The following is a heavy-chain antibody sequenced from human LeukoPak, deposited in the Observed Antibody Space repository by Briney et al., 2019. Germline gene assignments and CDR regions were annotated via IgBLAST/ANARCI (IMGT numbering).Heavy chain of an antibody. CDR2: IYYSGST. D-gene: IGHD5-24*01. Sequence: SSETLSLTCTVSGGSNSSSSYYWGWIRQPPGKGLEWIGSIYYSGSTYYNPSLKSRVTISVDTSKNQFSLKLSSVTAADTAVYYCARRGDGYNLNYFSWGQGTLVTVSS. J-gene: IGHJ4*02. V-gene: IGHV4-39*01. CDR1: GGSNSSSSYY. CDR3: ARRGDGYNLNYFS.